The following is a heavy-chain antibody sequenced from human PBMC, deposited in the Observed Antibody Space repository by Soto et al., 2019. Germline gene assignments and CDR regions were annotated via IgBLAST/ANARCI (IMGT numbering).Heavy chain of an antibody. V-gene: IGHV1-8*01. CDR2: MNPDSGNT. D-gene: IGHD3-10*01. Sequence: ASVKVSCKASGYTFTSYDINRVRQATGQGPEWMGWMNPDSGNTGYVQKFQGRVTMTRNTAISTAYMELSSLRSEDTAVYYCARSVGGSNVNFDYWGQGTLVTVS. J-gene: IGHJ4*02. CDR3: ARSVGGSNVNFDY. CDR1: GYTFTSYD.